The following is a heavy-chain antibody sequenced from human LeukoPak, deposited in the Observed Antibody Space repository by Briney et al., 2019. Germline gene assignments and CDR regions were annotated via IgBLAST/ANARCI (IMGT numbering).Heavy chain of an antibody. V-gene: IGHV4-39*01. CDR3: ARRGSGSRGDFDY. CDR1: GGSTSSSSYY. J-gene: IGHJ4*02. D-gene: IGHD3-10*01. CDR2: IYYSGST. Sequence: PSETLSLTCTVSGGSTSSSSYYWGWTRQPPGKGREWIGTIYYSGSTYYYPSLKSRASISLDTSKNQFPLKLTSVTAADRAVYYCARRGSGSRGDFDYWGQGTLVTVSS.